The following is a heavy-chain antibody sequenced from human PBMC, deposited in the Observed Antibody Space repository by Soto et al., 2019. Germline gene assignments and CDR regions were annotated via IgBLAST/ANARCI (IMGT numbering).Heavy chain of an antibody. CDR2: VSYDGSNK. V-gene: IGHV3-30*18. Sequence: QVQLVESGGGVVQPGRSLRLSCAASGFTFSSYGMHWVRQAPGKGLEWVAIVSYDGSNKYYADSVKGRFTISRDNCKNTLYLQMNSLRTEDTAVYYCAKGQFTVVTPGYFQHWGQGTLVTVSS. J-gene: IGHJ1*01. D-gene: IGHD2-21*02. CDR3: AKGQFTVVTPGYFQH. CDR1: GFTFSSYG.